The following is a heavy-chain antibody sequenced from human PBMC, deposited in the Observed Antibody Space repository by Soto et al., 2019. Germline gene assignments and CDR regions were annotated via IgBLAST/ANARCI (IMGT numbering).Heavy chain of an antibody. Sequence: QVQLVESGGGVVQPGGSLRLSCAASGFTFINFAMHWVRQAPGKGLEWVAVIWPDGSNKYYADSVEGRFTISRDNFKRTLYLQMDSLRVEDTAVYYCVRDPEFGVWYGMDVWGQGTRVTVSS. CDR1: GFTFINFA. J-gene: IGHJ6*02. V-gene: IGHV3-33*01. CDR2: IWPDGSNK. CDR3: VRDPEFGVWYGMDV. D-gene: IGHD3-16*01.